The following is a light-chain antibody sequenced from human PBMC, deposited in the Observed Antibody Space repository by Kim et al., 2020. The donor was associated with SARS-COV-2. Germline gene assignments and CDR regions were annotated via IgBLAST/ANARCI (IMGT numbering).Light chain of an antibody. CDR3: QQYNDWPPRFT. V-gene: IGKV3-15*01. CDR1: QTISVN. CDR2: GAS. Sequence: EIVLTQSPATLSVSPGERATLSCTASQTISVNLAWYQHKPGQAPRLLIYGASTRATGVPARFSASGSGTDFTLTIGSLQSEDFAVYYCQQYNDWPPRFTFGQGTKVDIK. J-gene: IGKJ2*01.